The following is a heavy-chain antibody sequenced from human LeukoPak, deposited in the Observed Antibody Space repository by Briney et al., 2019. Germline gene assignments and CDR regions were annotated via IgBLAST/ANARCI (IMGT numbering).Heavy chain of an antibody. D-gene: IGHD4-17*01. J-gene: IGHJ4*02. CDR2: ISYDGSNK. CDR1: GFTFSGYA. CDR3: AKDGPYGNHEIDY. V-gene: IGHV3-30*18. Sequence: GGSLRLSCTASGFTFSGYAMHWVRQAPGKGLEWVAIISYDGSNKYYGDSVKGRFTISRDNSKNTLYLQMNSLRAEDTAAYYCAKDGPYGNHEIDYWGQGTLVTVSS.